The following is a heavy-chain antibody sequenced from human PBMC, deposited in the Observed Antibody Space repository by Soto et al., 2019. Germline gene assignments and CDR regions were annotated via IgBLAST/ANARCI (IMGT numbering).Heavy chain of an antibody. V-gene: IGHV1-69*13. CDR3: ARDNSYCGGDCYSS. J-gene: IGHJ5*02. CDR2: IIPIFGTA. CDR1: GYTFTSYG. D-gene: IGHD2-21*02. Sequence: SVKVSCKASGYTFTSYGISWVRQAPGQGLEWMGGIIPIFGTANYAQKFQGRVTITADESTSTAYMELSSLRSEDTAVYYCARDNSYCGGDCYSSWGQGTLVTVSS.